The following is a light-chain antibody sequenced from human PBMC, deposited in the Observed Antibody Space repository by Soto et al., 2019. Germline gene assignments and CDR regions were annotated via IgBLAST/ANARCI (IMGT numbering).Light chain of an antibody. CDR1: QSVSSN. CDR2: DAS. J-gene: IGKJ5*01. CDR3: QQYNNWPPIT. V-gene: IGKV3-15*01. Sequence: IVMTQSPATLSVSPWESATLSCRASQSVSSNLAWHQQKPGQAPRILMYDASTRATGISARFSGSGSGTEFTLTISSLQSEDFAVYYCQQYNNWPPITFGQGTRLEIK.